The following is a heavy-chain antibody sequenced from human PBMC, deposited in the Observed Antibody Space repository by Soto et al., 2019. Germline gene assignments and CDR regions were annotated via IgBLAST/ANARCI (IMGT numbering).Heavy chain of an antibody. V-gene: IGHV4-4*02. Sequence: TLSLTCVVSGGSFTSNKWWNWVRQPPGQGLELILEIYRTGSTNYNPSLKSRVTISLDKSENQFSLKVTSLTAADTAVYYCASRDPGTSVDYWGQGTLVTVSS. D-gene: IGHD1-7*01. CDR2: IYRTGST. J-gene: IGHJ4*02. CDR3: ASRDPGTSVDY. CDR1: GGSFTSNKW.